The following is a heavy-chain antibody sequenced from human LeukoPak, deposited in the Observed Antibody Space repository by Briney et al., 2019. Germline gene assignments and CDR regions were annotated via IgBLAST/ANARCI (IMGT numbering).Heavy chain of an antibody. D-gene: IGHD2-2*01. Sequence: SETLSLTCTVSGGSISSGSYYWSWIRQPAGKGLEWIGRIYTSGSTNYNPSLKSRVTISVDTSKNQFSLKLSSVTAADTAVYYCARGTQEPPDYWGQGTLVTDSS. V-gene: IGHV4-61*02. CDR3: ARGTQEPPDY. CDR2: IYTSGST. J-gene: IGHJ4*02. CDR1: GGSISSGSYY.